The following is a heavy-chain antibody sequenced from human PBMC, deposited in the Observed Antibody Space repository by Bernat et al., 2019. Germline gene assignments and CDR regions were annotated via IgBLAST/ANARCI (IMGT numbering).Heavy chain of an antibody. J-gene: IGHJ4*02. CDR3: AREDNRPILRDY. V-gene: IGHV3-48*03. CDR2: ISSSGSRL. CDR1: GFTLSSHE. Sequence: ELQLVESGGGLVQPGGSLRLSCAASGFTLSSHEMNWVRQAPGKGLEWVSYISSSGSRLYYADSVKGRFTISRDNAKNSLYLQMNGLRAEDTAVYYCAREDNRPILRDYWGQGTMVTVSS. D-gene: IGHD2-2*02.